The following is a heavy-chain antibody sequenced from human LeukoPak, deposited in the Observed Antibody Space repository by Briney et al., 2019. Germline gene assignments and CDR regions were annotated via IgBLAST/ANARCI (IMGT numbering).Heavy chain of an antibody. CDR3: ARDATQIQVWFDGYSDH. Sequence: GGSLRLSCAASGLTFSSYGMHWVRQAPGKGLEWVAVISYDGSNKYYADSVKGRFTISRDNSKNTLYLQMNSLRAEDTAVYYCARDATQIQVWFDGYSDHWGQGTLVTVSS. J-gene: IGHJ4*02. CDR1: GLTFSSYG. D-gene: IGHD2-21*01. CDR2: ISYDGSNK. V-gene: IGHV3-30*03.